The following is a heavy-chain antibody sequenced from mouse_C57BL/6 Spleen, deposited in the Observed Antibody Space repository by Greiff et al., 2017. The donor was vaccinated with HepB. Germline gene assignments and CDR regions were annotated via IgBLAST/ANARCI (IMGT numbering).Heavy chain of an antibody. D-gene: IGHD2-13*01. Sequence: VQLQQSGAELVKPGASVKISCKASGYAFSSYWMNWVKQRPGKGLEWIGQIYPGDGDTNYHGKFKGKATLTADKSSSTAYMQLSSLTSEDSAVYFCARSAVKDWYFDVWGTGTTVTVSS. CDR3: ARSAVKDWYFDV. CDR1: GYAFSSYW. CDR2: IYPGDGDT. J-gene: IGHJ1*03. V-gene: IGHV1-80*01.